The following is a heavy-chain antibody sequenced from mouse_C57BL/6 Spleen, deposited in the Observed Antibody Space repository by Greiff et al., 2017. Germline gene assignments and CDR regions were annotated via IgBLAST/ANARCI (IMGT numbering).Heavy chain of an antibody. J-gene: IGHJ3*01. CDR3: TRSLGEPAWFAY. D-gene: IGHD4-1*01. CDR2: IYPGNSDT. Sequence: DVKLQESGTVLARPGASVKMSCKTSGYTFTSYWMHWVKQRPGQGLEWIGAIYPGNSDTSYNQKFKGKATLTAGTSASTAYMALSSLTNEDSAVYYCTRSLGEPAWFAYWGQGTLVTVSA. CDR1: GYTFTSYW. V-gene: IGHV1-5*01.